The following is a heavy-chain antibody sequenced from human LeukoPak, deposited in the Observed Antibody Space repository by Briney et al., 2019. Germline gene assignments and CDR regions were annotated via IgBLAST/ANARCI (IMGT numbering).Heavy chain of an antibody. CDR1: GGSISSSSYY. V-gene: IGHV4-61*01. CDR3: ARTKGYSSGWSFYYYYYMDV. J-gene: IGHJ6*03. D-gene: IGHD6-19*01. CDR2: IYYSGST. Sequence: PSETLSLTCTVSGGSISSSSYYWSWIRQPPGKGLEWIGYIYYSGSTNYNPSLKSRVTISVDTSKNQFSLKLSSVTAADTAVYYCARTKGYSSGWSFYYYYYMDVWGKGTTVTISS.